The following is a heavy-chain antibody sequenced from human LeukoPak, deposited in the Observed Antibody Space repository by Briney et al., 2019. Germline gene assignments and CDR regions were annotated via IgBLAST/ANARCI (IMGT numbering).Heavy chain of an antibody. Sequence: SETLSLTCTVSGGSISSYYWSWIRQPPGKGLEWVGYIYYSGSTNYNPSLKSRVTISVDTSKNQFSLKLSSVTAADTAVYYCARTTEGGYTYGYFYYYYMDVWGKGTTVTISS. CDR1: GGSISSYY. D-gene: IGHD5-18*01. CDR3: ARTTEGGYTYGYFYYYYMDV. V-gene: IGHV4-59*01. CDR2: IYYSGST. J-gene: IGHJ6*03.